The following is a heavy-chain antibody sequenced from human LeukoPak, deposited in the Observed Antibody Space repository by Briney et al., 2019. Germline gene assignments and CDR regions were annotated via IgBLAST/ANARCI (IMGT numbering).Heavy chain of an antibody. D-gene: IGHD5-12*01. J-gene: IGHJ5*01. CDR1: GDSINSYY. V-gene: IGHV4-59*01. CDR2: IYYRGST. Sequence: RSETPSLTCTVSGDSINSYYWSWIRQPPGKGLEWIGYIYYRGSTSYNPSLKSRVTISVDTSKNHFSLKLTSVTAADTAVYYCAREDDSGYDWFDSWGQGTLVTVSS. CDR3: AREDDSGYDWFDS.